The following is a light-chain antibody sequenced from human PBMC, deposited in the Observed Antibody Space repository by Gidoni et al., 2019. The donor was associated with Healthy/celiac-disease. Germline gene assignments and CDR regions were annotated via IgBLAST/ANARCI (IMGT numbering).Light chain of an antibody. Sequence: QSVLTQLPSVSGAPGQRVTISCTGSSPNNGAGYDVHWYQQLPGTAPKLLIYCNSKRPSGVPDRFSGSKSGTSASLAITGLQAEDEADYYCQSYDSSLSGSWVFGGGTKLTVL. CDR2: CNS. CDR1: SPNNGAGYD. V-gene: IGLV1-40*01. J-gene: IGLJ3*02. CDR3: QSYDSSLSGSWV.